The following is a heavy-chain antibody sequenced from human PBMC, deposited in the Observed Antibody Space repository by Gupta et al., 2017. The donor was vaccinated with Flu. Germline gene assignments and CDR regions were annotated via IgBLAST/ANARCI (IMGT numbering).Heavy chain of an antibody. CDR2: INTNTGNP. CDR1: TFTSYA. CDR3: ARDLALKGADY. D-gene: IGHD2-15*01. J-gene: IGHJ4*02. V-gene: IGHV7-4-1*02. Sequence: TFTSYAMNWVRQAPGQGLEWMGWINTNTGNPTYAQGFTGRFVFSLDTSVSTAYLQISSLEAEDTAGYFCARDLALKGADYWGQGTLVTVSS.